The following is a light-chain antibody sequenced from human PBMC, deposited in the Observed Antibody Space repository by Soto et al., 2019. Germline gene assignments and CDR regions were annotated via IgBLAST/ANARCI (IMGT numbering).Light chain of an antibody. CDR1: SSDVGGYNY. CDR2: EVS. V-gene: IGLV2-8*01. J-gene: IGLJ2*01. Sequence: QSALTQPPSASGTPGQSVTISCTGTSSDVGGYNYVSCYQQHAGKAPKLMIYEVSKRPAVFPDLFCGYKSGNAAPLTGSGLQDEDEADYYCGSYAGSNDLVFGGGTKLTVL. CDR3: GSYAGSNDLV.